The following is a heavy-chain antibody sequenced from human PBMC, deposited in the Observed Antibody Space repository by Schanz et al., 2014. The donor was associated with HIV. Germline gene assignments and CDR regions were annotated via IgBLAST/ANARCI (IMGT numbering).Heavy chain of an antibody. Sequence: QVQLVQSGAEVKKPGSSVKVSCKASGGTFSSYAISWVRQAPGQGLEWMGGIIPIFGPANYSPKFRDRVTITADESTSTAYMELNSLRSDDTAVYYCASAGFDDSSGYPDYWGQGTLVTVSS. CDR3: ASAGFDDSSGYPDY. V-gene: IGHV1-69*19. J-gene: IGHJ4*02. CDR1: GGTFSSYA. CDR2: IIPIFGPA. D-gene: IGHD3-22*01.